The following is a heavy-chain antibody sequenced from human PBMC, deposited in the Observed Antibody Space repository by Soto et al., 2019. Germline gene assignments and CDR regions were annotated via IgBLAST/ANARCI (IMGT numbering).Heavy chain of an antibody. J-gene: IGHJ4*02. CDR3: TTAKGRLEPPTNAW. CDR1: GFTFSNAW. V-gene: IGHV3-15*01. Sequence: EVQLVESGGGLVKPGGSLRLSCAGSGFTFSNAWMSWVRRAPGKGLEWVGRIKSDAYGGAIDYAAPVKGRFTISRDDSKITLFLQMNNLRAEDTAVYSCTTAKGRLEPPTNAWWGQGTRVIVSS. D-gene: IGHD1-1*01. CDR2: IKSDAYGGAI.